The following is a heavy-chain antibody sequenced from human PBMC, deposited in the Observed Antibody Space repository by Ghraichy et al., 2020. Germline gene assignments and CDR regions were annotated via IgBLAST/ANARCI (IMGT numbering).Heavy chain of an antibody. D-gene: IGHD6-19*01. CDR1: GYTFFSSA. CDR2: IIAGNGNT. V-gene: IGHV1-3*01. CDR3: ARLSRVHSSGWYYFDY. Sequence: ASVKVSCKASGYTFFSSALHFVLLSRGQLLEWMGWIIAGNGNTQYAQKFQGRVTITRGTSASTAYMELSSLRSEDTAVYYCARLSRVHSSGWYYFDYWGQGTLVTFSS. J-gene: IGHJ4*02.